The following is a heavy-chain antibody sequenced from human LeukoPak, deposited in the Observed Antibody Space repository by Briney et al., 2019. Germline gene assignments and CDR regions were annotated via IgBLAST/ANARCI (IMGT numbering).Heavy chain of an antibody. D-gene: IGHD6-19*01. CDR1: GLTFSNYG. Sequence: GGSLRLSCAASGLTFSNYGMSWVRQAPGKGLQWVSAISSSGGSTYYVDSVKGRFTIPRDNSKNTLYLQMNSLRAEGTAVYYCAKGGEWLVSSAFYYYYMDVWGKGTTVTISS. V-gene: IGHV3-23*01. J-gene: IGHJ6*03. CDR3: AKGGEWLVSSAFYYYYMDV. CDR2: ISSSGGST.